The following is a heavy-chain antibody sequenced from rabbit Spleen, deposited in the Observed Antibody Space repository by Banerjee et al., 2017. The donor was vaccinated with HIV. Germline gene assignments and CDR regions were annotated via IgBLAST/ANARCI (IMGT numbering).Heavy chain of an antibody. D-gene: IGHD2-1*01. J-gene: IGHJ4*01. CDR2: ITTGNDNT. CDR3: ARDRYYDDYGGL. V-gene: IGHV1S40*01. CDR1: GIDFSTYYY. Sequence: QSLEESGGGLVQPGASLTLTCKASGIDFSTYYYMCWVRQAPGKGLEWIGCITTGNDNTYYASWSKGRFTISKTSSTTVTLQMTSLTAADTATYFCARDRYYDDYGGLWGPGTFVTVS.